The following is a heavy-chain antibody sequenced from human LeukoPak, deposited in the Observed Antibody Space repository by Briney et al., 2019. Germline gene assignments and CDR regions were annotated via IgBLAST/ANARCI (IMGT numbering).Heavy chain of an antibody. CDR2: IYTSGST. D-gene: IGHD3-22*01. Sequence: PSGTLSLTCTVSGGSISSYYWSWIRQPAGKGLEWIGRIYTSGSTNYNPSLKSRVTMSVDTSKNQFSLKLSSVTAADTAVYYCAREDYYDSSGYYFGRWFDPWGQGTLVTVSS. CDR1: GGSISSYY. CDR3: AREDYYDSSGYYFGRWFDP. V-gene: IGHV4-4*07. J-gene: IGHJ5*02.